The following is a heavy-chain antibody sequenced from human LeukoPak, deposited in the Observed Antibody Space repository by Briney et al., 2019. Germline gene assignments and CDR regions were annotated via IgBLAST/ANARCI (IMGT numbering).Heavy chain of an antibody. CDR1: GFTFRTSW. CDR2: INRDGSST. D-gene: IGHD5-12*01. V-gene: IGHV3-74*01. Sequence: GGSLRLSCAASGFTFRTSWMHWVRQAPGKGLMWVSFINRDGSSTNYVDSVKGRFTISRDNAKNTLYLQMNRLRDEGTAVYYCATDREYSQEPWGQGTLVTVSS. J-gene: IGHJ5*02. CDR3: ATDREYSQEP.